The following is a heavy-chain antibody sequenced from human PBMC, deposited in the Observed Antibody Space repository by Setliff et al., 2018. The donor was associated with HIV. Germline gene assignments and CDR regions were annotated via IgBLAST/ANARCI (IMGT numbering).Heavy chain of an antibody. Sequence: PSETLSLSCVASGFTFEDYAMHWVRQAPGKGLEWVSLISWDGDMTYYADSVKGRFTISRDNSKNSLYLQMNSLTTEDTGLYYCAKDGWGYDYVGAYYFDYWGQGTPVTVSS. D-gene: IGHD5-12*01. J-gene: IGHJ4*02. V-gene: IGHV3-43*01. CDR2: ISWDGDMT. CDR3: AKDGWGYDYVGAYYFDY. CDR1: GFTFEDYA.